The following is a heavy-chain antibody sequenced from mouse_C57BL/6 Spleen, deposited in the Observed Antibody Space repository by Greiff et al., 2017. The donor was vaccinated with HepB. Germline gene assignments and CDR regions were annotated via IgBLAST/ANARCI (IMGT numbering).Heavy chain of an antibody. CDR1: GFTFSDYG. CDR3: AKNRGFAY. CDR2: ISSGSSTI. J-gene: IGHJ3*01. V-gene: IGHV5-17*01. Sequence: DVQLVESGGGLVKPGGSLKLSCAASGFTFSDYGMHWVRQAPEKGLEWVAYISSGSSTIYYADTVKGRFTISRDNAKNTLFLQMTSLRSEDTAMYYCAKNRGFAYWGQGTLVTVSA.